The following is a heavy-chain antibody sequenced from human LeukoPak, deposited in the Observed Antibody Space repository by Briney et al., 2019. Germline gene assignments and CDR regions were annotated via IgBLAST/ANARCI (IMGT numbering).Heavy chain of an antibody. CDR3: ARSIYSGYDPYYFDS. CDR2: IYSGGST. V-gene: IGHV3-53*01. J-gene: IGHJ4*02. CDR1: GFTVSSNY. Sequence: GGSLRLSCAASGFTVSSNYMSWVRQAPGKGLEWVSVIYSGGSTYYADSVKGRFTISRDNAKNSLFLQMNSLRAEDTAVYYCARSIYSGYDPYYFDSWGQGILVTVSS. D-gene: IGHD5-12*01.